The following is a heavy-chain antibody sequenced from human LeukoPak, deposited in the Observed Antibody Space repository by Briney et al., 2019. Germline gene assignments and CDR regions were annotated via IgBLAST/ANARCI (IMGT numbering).Heavy chain of an antibody. CDR3: ARDRGGEWQLADS. CDR1: GFTFDDYG. J-gene: IGHJ4*02. CDR2: INWNGGST. V-gene: IGHV3-20*04. D-gene: IGHD6-13*01. Sequence: GGSLRLSCAASGFTFDDYGMSWVRQAPGKGLEWVSGINWNGGSTDYADSVKGRFTISRDNAKSSLYLQMTSLRAEDTALYYCARDRGGEWQLADSWGQGTLVTVSS.